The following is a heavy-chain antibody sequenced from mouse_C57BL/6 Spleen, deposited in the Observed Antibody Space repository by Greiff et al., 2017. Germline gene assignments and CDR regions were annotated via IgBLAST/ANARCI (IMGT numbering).Heavy chain of an antibody. CDR1: GFTFSSYA. Sequence: EVMLVESGGGLVKPGGSLKLSCAASGFTFSSYAMSWVRQTPEKRLEWVATISDGGSYTYYPDNVKGRFTISRDNAKNNLYLQMSHLKSEDTAMYYCARVITTVVRGYFDDWGQGTTLTVSS. V-gene: IGHV5-4*03. D-gene: IGHD1-1*01. J-gene: IGHJ2*01. CDR3: ARVITTVVRGYFDD. CDR2: ISDGGSYT.